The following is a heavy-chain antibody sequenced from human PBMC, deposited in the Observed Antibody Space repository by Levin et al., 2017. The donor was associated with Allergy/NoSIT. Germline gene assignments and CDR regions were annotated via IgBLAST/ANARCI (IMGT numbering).Heavy chain of an antibody. CDR2: LYHSGNT. D-gene: IGHD6-19*01. V-gene: IGHV4-38-2*02. J-gene: IGHJ4*02. CDR3: ARDRGAVAEYYFDY. CDR1: GYSISSGYY. Sequence: PGGSLRLSCGVSGYSISSGYYWAWIRQPPGKGLEWIGSLYHSGNTYYNPSLKSRISISADTSKNQFSLKLSSLTAADTAVYYCARDRGAVAEYYFDYWGQGTVVTVSS.